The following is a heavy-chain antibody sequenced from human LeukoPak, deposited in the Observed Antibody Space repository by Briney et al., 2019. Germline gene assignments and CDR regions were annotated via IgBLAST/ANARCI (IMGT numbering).Heavy chain of an antibody. CDR2: ISGSGGST. D-gene: IGHD3-22*01. Sequence: GGSLRLSCAVSGFTFSSYAMSRVRQAPGKGLEWVSTISGSGGSTYYADSVKGRFTISRDNSKNTLYLQMNSLRAEDTAIYYCAKLSGSGVATMIVVMPFYFDYWGQGTLVTVSS. V-gene: IGHV3-23*01. J-gene: IGHJ4*02. CDR1: GFTFSSYA. CDR3: AKLSGSGVATMIVVMPFYFDY.